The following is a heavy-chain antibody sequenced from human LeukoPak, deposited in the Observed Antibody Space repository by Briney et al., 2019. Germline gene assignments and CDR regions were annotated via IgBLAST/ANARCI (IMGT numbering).Heavy chain of an antibody. CDR2: INSDGSSI. V-gene: IGHV3-74*01. Sequence: GGSLRLSCAASGFTFSSHWMHWVRQAPGKGLVWVSRINSDGSSISYADSVKGRFTISRDNAKNTLYLQMNSLRAEDTAVYYCLGGTGWIFDYWGQGTLVTVSS. D-gene: IGHD6-19*01. J-gene: IGHJ4*02. CDR3: LGGTGWIFDY. CDR1: GFTFSSHW.